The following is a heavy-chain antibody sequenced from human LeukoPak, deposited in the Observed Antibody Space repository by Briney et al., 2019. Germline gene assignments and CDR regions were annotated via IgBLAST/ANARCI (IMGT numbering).Heavy chain of an antibody. Sequence: ASQTLSLTCTVSGGSISSDSYYWSWIRQPAGKGLEWIGRIYASGKIDYNPSLKSRVTISVDTSKNQFSLKLSSVTAADTAVYYCARSSGYVMYYWGQGTLVTVSS. J-gene: IGHJ4*02. D-gene: IGHD3-10*01. V-gene: IGHV4-61*02. CDR1: GGSISSDSYY. CDR3: ARSSGYVMYY. CDR2: IYASGKI.